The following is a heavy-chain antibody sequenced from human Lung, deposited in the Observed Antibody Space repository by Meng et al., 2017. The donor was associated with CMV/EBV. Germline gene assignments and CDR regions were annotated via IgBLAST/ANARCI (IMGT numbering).Heavy chain of an antibody. D-gene: IGHD6-19*01. V-gene: IGHV3-30-3*01. Sequence: QVQLAESGXGVVQPGRVLILSCAASGFTFSSYAMHWVRQAPGKGLEWVAVISYDGSNKYYADSVKGRFTISRDNSKNTLYLQMNSLRAEDTAVYYCADMGEWLANWGQGTLVTVSS. CDR3: ADMGEWLAN. CDR2: ISYDGSNK. CDR1: GFTFSSYA. J-gene: IGHJ4*02.